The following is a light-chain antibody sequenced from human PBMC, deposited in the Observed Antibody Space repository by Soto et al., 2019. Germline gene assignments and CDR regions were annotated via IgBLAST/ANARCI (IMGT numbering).Light chain of an antibody. CDR3: QQYGSSPRT. J-gene: IGKJ1*01. CDR1: QSLSSSF. CDR2: GAS. V-gene: IGKV3-20*01. Sequence: EIVLTQSPGTLSLSPGERATLSCRASQSLSSSFLAWYQHKPGQAPRLLIYGASSRATGIPDRFSGSGSGTDFTSTIGRLEPEDFALYYCQQYGSSPRTFGQGTKVEIK.